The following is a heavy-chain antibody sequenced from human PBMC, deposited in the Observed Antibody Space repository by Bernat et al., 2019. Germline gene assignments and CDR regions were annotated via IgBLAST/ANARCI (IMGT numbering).Heavy chain of an antibody. D-gene: IGHD3-10*01. V-gene: IGHV3-74*01. CDR1: GFTFSSYW. CDR3: ARDQGEYYYGSEDAFDI. CDR2: INSDGSST. J-gene: IGHJ3*02. Sequence: EVQLVESGGGLVQPGGSLRLSCAASGFTFSSYWMHWVHQAPGKGLVWVSRINSDGSSTSYADSVKGRFTISRDNAKNTLYLQMNSLRAEDTAVYYCARDQGEYYYGSEDAFDIWGQGTMVTVSS.